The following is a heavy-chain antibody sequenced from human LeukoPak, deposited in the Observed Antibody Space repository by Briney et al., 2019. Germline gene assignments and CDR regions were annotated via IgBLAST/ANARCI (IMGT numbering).Heavy chain of an antibody. CDR3: AKGIVEAIDY. D-gene: IGHD1-26*01. J-gene: IGHJ4*01. CDR2: ISWNSGSI. Sequence: GGSLRLSCAASGFTFDDYAMHWVRQAPGKGLEWVSGISWNSGSIGYADSVKGRFTISRDNAKNSLYLQMNSLRAEDTALYYCAKGIVEAIDYWGQEPWSPSPQ. CDR1: GFTFDDYA. V-gene: IGHV3-9*01.